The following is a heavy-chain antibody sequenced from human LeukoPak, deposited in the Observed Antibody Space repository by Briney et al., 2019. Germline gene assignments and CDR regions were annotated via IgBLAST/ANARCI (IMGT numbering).Heavy chain of an antibody. Sequence: AASVKVSCKASGCTFTSYDINWVRQATGQGLEGMGWMNPNSGNTGYPQKFHGRVTMTMNTSISTVYMDMSSMRSEEQAVYYCARDTRKKWIQLWLRLNAFDIWGQGTVVTVSS. CDR3: ARDTRKKWIQLWLRLNAFDI. V-gene: IGHV1-8*01. CDR2: MNPNSGNT. J-gene: IGHJ3*02. D-gene: IGHD5-18*01. CDR1: GCTFTSYD.